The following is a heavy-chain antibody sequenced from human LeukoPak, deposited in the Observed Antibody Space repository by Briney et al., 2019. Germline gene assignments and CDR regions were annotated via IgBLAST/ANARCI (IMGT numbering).Heavy chain of an antibody. D-gene: IGHD6-19*01. CDR1: GGSNSSGGYF. J-gene: IGHJ4*02. CDR3: AGLGIAVAGIGFDY. CDR2: IYYSGMT. Sequence: SETLSLTCTVSGGSNSSGGYFWSWIRQHPGKGLEWIGYIYYSGMTYYTPSLKSRVTISVDTSKNQFSLKLSSVPAADTAVYYCAGLGIAVAGIGFDYWGQGTLVTVSS. V-gene: IGHV4-31*03.